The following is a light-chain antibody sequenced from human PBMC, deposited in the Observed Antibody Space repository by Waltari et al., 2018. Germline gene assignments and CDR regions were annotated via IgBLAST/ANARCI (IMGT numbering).Light chain of an antibody. V-gene: IGLV3-21*04. CDR2: YDS. J-gene: IGLJ2*01. CDR1: NIGSKS. Sequence: SYVVTQSPSVSVAPGETARITCGGDNIGSKSVHWYRQRPGQAPVLVISYDSDRPSGLPGRCSGSNSGNTATLTISWVEAEDEADYYCLVWHSTIDHQGVFGGGTKLTVL. CDR3: LVWHSTIDHQGV.